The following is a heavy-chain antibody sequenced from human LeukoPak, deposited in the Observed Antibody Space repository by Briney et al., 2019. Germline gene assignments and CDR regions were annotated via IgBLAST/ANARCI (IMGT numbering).Heavy chain of an antibody. CDR1: GFTFGDYA. Sequence: GGSLRLSCTSSGFTFGDYAMTWFRQAPGKGLEWVANIKQDGSEKYYVDSVKGRFTISRDNAKNSLYLQMNSLRAEDTAVYYCARVTNYDFWSGYYQYYYYMDVWGKGTTVTVSS. CDR2: IKQDGSEK. V-gene: IGHV3-7*01. J-gene: IGHJ6*03. D-gene: IGHD3-3*01. CDR3: ARVTNYDFWSGYYQYYYYMDV.